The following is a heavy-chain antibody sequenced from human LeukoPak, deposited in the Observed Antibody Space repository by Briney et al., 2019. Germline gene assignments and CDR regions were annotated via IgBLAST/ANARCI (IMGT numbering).Heavy chain of an antibody. CDR3: ARGPIAVAGTPFDY. CDR2: ISSSSSYI. D-gene: IGHD6-19*01. Sequence: GGSLRLSCAASGFTFSSYSMNWVRQAPGKGLEWVSSISSSSSYIYYADSVKGRFTISRDNAKNSLYLQMNSLRAEDTAVYYCARGPIAVAGTPFDYWGQGTLVTVSS. J-gene: IGHJ4*02. V-gene: IGHV3-21*01. CDR1: GFTFSSYS.